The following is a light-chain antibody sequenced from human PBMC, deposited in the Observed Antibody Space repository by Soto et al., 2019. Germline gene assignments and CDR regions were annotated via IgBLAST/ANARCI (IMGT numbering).Light chain of an antibody. CDR1: SSNIGAGYD. CDR2: DNN. J-gene: IGLJ1*01. Sequence: QSVLTQPPSVSGAPGQRVTISCAGSSSNIGAGYDVHWYQHLPGTAPKLLIYDNNNRPSGVPDRFSGSKSGTSASLAITGLQAEDEADYYCQSYDSSLSAPYVFGTGTKVT. CDR3: QSYDSSLSAPYV. V-gene: IGLV1-40*01.